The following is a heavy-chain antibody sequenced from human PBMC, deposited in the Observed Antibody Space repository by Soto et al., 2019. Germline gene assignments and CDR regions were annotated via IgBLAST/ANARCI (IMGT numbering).Heavy chain of an antibody. D-gene: IGHD3-22*01. CDR3: ARLRSSGYHTHYYSGMDV. J-gene: IGHJ6*02. V-gene: IGHV1-8*02. CDR2: MNPNAGST. Sequence: ASVKVSCKASGYTFTSYAMHWVRQAPGQRLEWMGWMNPNAGSTGYALKFQGRVTMSRNISITTAYMELRSLRSDDTAVYYCARLRSSGYHTHYYSGMDVWGQGTTVTVSS. CDR1: GYTFTSYA.